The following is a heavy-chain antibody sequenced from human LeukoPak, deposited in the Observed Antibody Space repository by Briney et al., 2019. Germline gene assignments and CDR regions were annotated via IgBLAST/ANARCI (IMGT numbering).Heavy chain of an antibody. D-gene: IGHD3-16*01. CDR3: ARENDQGFDY. V-gene: IGHV4-34*01. CDR2: INHSGST. Sequence: PSETLSLTCAVYGGSFSGYYWSWIRQPPGKGLEWIGEINHSGSTNYNPSLKSRVTISVDTSKNQFSLKLSSVTAADTAVYYCARENDQGFDYWGQGTLVTVSS. CDR1: GGSFSGYY. J-gene: IGHJ4*02.